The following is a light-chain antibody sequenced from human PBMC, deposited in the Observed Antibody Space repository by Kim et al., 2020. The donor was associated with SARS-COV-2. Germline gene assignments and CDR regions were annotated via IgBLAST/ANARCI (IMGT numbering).Light chain of an antibody. V-gene: IGLV2-11*01. CDR1: GIDVGGYDY. J-gene: IGLJ3*02. Sequence: GQSVTISCPGAGIDVGGYDYVSWYQQNPGKAPKLMIYDVSKRPSGVPDRFSGSKSGNTASLTISGLQAEDEADYYCCSYAGTYTWVFGGGTQLTVL. CDR3: CSYAGTYTWV. CDR2: DVS.